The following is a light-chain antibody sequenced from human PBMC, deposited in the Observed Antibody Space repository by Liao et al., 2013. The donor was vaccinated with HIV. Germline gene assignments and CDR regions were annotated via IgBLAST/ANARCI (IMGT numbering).Light chain of an antibody. CDR3: QVWDSSSDHVV. CDR1: NIGTRS. J-gene: IGLJ2*01. V-gene: IGLV3-21*01. Sequence: SNDLTQPPSVSAGPGETARITCRGSNIGTRSVHWYQQRPGQAPVLIIYYGSERPSGIPERFSGSTSGDTATLIISRVESGDEADYYCQVWDSSSDHVVFGGGTKLTVL. CDR2: YGS.